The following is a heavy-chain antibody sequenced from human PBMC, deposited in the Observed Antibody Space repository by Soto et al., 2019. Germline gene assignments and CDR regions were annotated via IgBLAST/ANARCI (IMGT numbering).Heavy chain of an antibody. D-gene: IGHD1-1*01. V-gene: IGHV2-70*12. CDR2: IDWDDDK. J-gene: IGHJ6*02. CDR3: ARTLCAILTPTPPGMDV. CDR1: GFSLSTDGMC. Sequence: ESGPTLVNPTQTLTLTCTFSGFSLSTDGMCVSWIRQPPGQALEWLALIDWDDDKYYSPSLKTRLTISKDTSKNQVVLMMANMDPVDTATYFCARTLCAILTPTPPGMDVWGPGITVTVSS.